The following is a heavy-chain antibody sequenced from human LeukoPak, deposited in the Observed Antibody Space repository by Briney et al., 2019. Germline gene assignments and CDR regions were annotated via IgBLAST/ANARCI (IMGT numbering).Heavy chain of an antibody. Sequence: QPGGSLRLSCAASGFTFSSYWMHWVRQAPGKGLLWVSRINSDGSSTTYADSVKGRITVSRDNAKNTLYLQMSSLRSEDTAVYYCAREGYYASGSNGEFDYWGQGTLVTVSS. CDR1: GFTFSSYW. CDR2: INSDGSST. CDR3: AREGYYASGSNGEFDY. D-gene: IGHD3-10*01. J-gene: IGHJ4*02. V-gene: IGHV3-74*01.